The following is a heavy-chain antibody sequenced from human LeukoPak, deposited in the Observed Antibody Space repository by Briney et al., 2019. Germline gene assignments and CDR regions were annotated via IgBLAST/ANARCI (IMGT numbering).Heavy chain of an antibody. Sequence: GGSLRLSCGASGFTFSSYGMHWVRQAPGKGLEWVAVVLSDGSKKYYADSVKGRFTISRDNYKNTMYLQMNSLRAEDTAVFYCARTSLHYFGSGSYSLDTFDIWGQGTMVTVSS. J-gene: IGHJ3*02. CDR1: GFTFSSYG. CDR3: ARTSLHYFGSGSYSLDTFDI. V-gene: IGHV3-30-3*01. D-gene: IGHD3-10*01. CDR2: VLSDGSKK.